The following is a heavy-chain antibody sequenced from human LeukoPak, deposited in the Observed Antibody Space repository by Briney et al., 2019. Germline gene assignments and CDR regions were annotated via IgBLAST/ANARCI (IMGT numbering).Heavy chain of an antibody. J-gene: IGHJ6*03. CDR1: GFTFSSYA. CDR2: ISYDGSNK. D-gene: IGHD4-17*01. Sequence: GGSLRLSCAASGFTFSSYAMHWVRQAPGKGLEWVAVISYDGSNKYYADSVKGRFTISRDNAKNSLYLQMNSLRAEDTAVYYCARALTTVTSVFFSYYMDVWGKGTTVTVSS. V-gene: IGHV3-30*04. CDR3: ARALTTVTSVFFSYYMDV.